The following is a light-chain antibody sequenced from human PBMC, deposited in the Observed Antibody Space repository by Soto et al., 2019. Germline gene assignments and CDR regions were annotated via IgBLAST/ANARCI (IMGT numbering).Light chain of an antibody. V-gene: IGKV4-1*01. CDR1: QSVLYSSNNKNY. Sequence: DIVMTQSPDSLAVSLGERATINCKSSQSVLYSSNNKNYLAWYQQKPGQPPKLLIYWASTRESGVPDRFSGSGSWTDFTLTISSRQAEDVAVYYCQQYYSTPPVTFGPGTKVDIK. CDR3: QQYYSTPPVT. CDR2: WAS. J-gene: IGKJ3*01.